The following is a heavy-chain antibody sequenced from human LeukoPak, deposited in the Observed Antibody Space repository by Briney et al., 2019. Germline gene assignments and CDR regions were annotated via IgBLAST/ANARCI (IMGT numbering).Heavy chain of an antibody. D-gene: IGHD4-17*01. CDR3: AKDIGGDYVVGYFDY. V-gene: IGHV3-9*03. CDR1: GFTFDDYA. J-gene: IGHJ4*02. CDR2: ISWNSGSI. Sequence: GRSLRLSCAASGFTFDDYAMHWVRQAPGKGLEWVSGISWNSGSIGYADSVKGRFIISRDNAKNSLYLQMNSLRAEDMALYYCAKDIGGDYVVGYFDYWGQGTLVTVSS.